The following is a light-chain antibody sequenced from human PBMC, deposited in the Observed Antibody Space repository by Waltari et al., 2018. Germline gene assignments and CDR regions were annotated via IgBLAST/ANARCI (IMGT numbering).Light chain of an antibody. Sequence: DIVLPQSSLPSAVTLGRPAPISCRASQSLEHSDGNTNLSWLHQRPGQPPRLLIYKISNRFSGVPDRFSGSGAGTDFTLKISRVEAEDVGVYYCTQATQFPHTFGGGTKVEI. CDR2: KIS. CDR1: QSLEHSDGNTN. V-gene: IGKV2-24*01. CDR3: TQATQFPHT. J-gene: IGKJ4*01.